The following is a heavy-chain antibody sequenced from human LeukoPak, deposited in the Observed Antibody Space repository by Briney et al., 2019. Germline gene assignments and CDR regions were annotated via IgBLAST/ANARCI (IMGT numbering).Heavy chain of an antibody. CDR2: IRSKTYTGAT. Sequence: GGSLRLSCTTSGFTFGDYGMSWFRQAPGKGLEWVSFIRSKTYTGATDYAASVRGRFVISRDDSESIAYLQMNSLKTEDTGVYYCASDRAALGRAEYYFDYWGQRTLVTVSS. J-gene: IGHJ4*02. CDR3: ASDRAALGRAEYYFDY. D-gene: IGHD2-15*01. V-gene: IGHV3-49*03. CDR1: GFTFGDYG.